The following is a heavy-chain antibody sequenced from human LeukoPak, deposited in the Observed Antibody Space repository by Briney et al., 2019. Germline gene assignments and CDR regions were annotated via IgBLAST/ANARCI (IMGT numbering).Heavy chain of an antibody. CDR2: TYYNSKWYT. J-gene: IGHJ3*02. Sequence: SQTLSLTCAISGDSVSTASNAWYWIRQSPSRGLEWLGRTYYNSKWYTDYAVSVSGRTTINPDTSRNQLSLQLSFVTPEDTAVYYCAREGTTVVTPSHAFDIWGQGTMVTVSS. CDR3: AREGTTVVTPSHAFDI. CDR1: GDSVSTASNA. V-gene: IGHV6-1*01. D-gene: IGHD4-23*01.